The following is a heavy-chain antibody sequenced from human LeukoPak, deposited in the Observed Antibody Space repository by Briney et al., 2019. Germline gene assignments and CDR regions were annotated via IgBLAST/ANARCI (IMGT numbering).Heavy chain of an antibody. CDR1: GGSISSNNYN. CDR3: ASWYYDGSGSPFFDY. D-gene: IGHD3-10*01. V-gene: IGHV4-39*01. CDR2: IYYSGST. Sequence: PSETLSLTCTVSGGSISSNNYNWGWIRPPPGKWLEWLVSIYYSGSTFYHPSLKSRVTISIDTSENQFSLKLSSVTAADTAVYYCASWYYDGSGSPFFDYWGQGTLVTVSS. J-gene: IGHJ4*02.